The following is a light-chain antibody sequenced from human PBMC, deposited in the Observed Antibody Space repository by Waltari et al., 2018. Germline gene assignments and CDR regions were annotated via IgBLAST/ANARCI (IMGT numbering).Light chain of an antibody. CDR1: STDVVGYNY. Sequence: QSALTQPRSVSGSPGQSVSISCTGSSTDVVGYNYVSWYQQFPDKAPRLLLFDVSKRSSGVPDRFSGSKAGNTASLTISGLVPEDEAVYYCCSFVGSYTSVFGGGTKLTVL. CDR2: DVS. CDR3: CSFVGSYTSV. V-gene: IGLV2-11*01. J-gene: IGLJ3*02.